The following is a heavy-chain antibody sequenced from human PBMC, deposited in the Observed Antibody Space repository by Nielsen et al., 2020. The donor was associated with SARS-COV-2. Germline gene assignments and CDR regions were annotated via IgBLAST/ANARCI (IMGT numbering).Heavy chain of an antibody. V-gene: IGHV3-33*01. J-gene: IGHJ4*02. CDR3: ARDRYGAF. CDR2: IWYDGSNK. D-gene: IGHD3-16*01. Sequence: WIRQPPGKGLEWVAVIWYDGSNKYYADSVKGRFTISRDNAKNSLYLQMNSLRDEDTAVYYCARDRYGAFWGQGTLVTVSS.